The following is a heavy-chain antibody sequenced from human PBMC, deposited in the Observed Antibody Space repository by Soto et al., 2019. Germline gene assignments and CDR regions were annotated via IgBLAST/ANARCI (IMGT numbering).Heavy chain of an antibody. J-gene: IGHJ1*01. CDR1: GFTFDDYA. D-gene: IGHD1-1*01. CDR2: INWKSGSI. CDR3: VKAESINWNSGQFSH. Sequence: EVQLVESGGGLVQPGRSLRLSCAASGFTFDDYAMHWVRQVPGKGLEWVSGINWKSGSIGYADSVKGRFAISRDNAKNSLYLQMNRLRAEDTGFYYCVKAESINWNSGQFSHCGQGTLVTVSS. V-gene: IGHV3-9*01.